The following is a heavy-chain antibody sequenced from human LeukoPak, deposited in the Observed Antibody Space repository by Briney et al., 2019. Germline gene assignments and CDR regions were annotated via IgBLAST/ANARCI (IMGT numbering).Heavy chain of an antibody. CDR3: AREGGPYRPLDY. CDR1: GGSITSTNY. J-gene: IGHJ4*02. V-gene: IGHV4-4*02. Sequence: AETLSLTCGVSGGSITSTNYWTWVRPPAGKGVEWIGAVDREGSTNYNPSVMGRVALSLDTSENHISLQLTGLSAADTAVYYCAREGGPYRPLDYSGQGTLVTVSS. CDR2: VDREGST.